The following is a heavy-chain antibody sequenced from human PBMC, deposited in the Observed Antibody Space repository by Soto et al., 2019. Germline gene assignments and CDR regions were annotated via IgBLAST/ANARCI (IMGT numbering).Heavy chain of an antibody. Sequence: QVQLVESGGGVVQPGRSLRLSCAASGFTFSSYGMHWVRQAPGKGLEWVAVIWYDGSNKYYADSVKGRFTISRDNSRNTLDLQMHSLRAEDTAVYYCASGMTTVTYGGFGAFDIWGQGTMVTVSS. V-gene: IGHV3-33*01. CDR3: ASGMTTVTYGGFGAFDI. CDR2: IWYDGSNK. J-gene: IGHJ3*02. D-gene: IGHD4-17*01. CDR1: GFTFSSYG.